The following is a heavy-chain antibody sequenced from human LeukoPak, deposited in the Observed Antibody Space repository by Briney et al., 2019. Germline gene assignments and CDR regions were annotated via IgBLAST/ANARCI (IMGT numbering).Heavy chain of an antibody. CDR1: GFTFSSYG. D-gene: IGHD5-12*01. Sequence: PGGSLRLSCAASGFTFSSYGMRWVRQAPGKGLEWVSSISSSSSYIYYADSVKGRFTISRDNAKNSLYLQMNSLRAEDTAVYYCARGPSGYHNTGGQGTLVTVSS. CDR2: ISSSSSYI. V-gene: IGHV3-21*01. CDR3: ARGPSGYHNT. J-gene: IGHJ4*02.